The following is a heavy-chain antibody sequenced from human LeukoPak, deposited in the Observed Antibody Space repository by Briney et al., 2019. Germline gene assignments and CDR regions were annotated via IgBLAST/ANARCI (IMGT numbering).Heavy chain of an antibody. CDR2: INHSGST. CDR1: GGSFSGYY. CDR3: ARGQTRGWLRKNRISYYMDV. J-gene: IGHJ6*03. V-gene: IGHV4-34*01. Sequence: SETLSLSCAVYGGSFSGYYWSWIRQPPGKGLEWIGEINHSGSTNYNPSLKSRVTISVDTSKNQFSLKLSSVTAADTAVYYCARGQTRGWLRKNRISYYMDVWGKGTTVTISS. D-gene: IGHD3-3*02.